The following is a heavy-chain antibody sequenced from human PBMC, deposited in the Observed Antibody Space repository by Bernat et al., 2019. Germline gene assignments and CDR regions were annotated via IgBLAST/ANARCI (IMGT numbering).Heavy chain of an antibody. CDR1: GGSISSSSYY. J-gene: IGHJ3*02. V-gene: IGHV4-39*01. CDR2: IYYSGST. CDR3: ARQGRQLGAGAFDI. Sequence: QLQLQESGPGLVKPSATLSLTCTVSGGSISSSSYYWGWIRQPPGQGLEWIGSIYYSGSTYYNPSLKSRVTISVDTSKNQFSLKLSSVTAADPAVYYCARQGRQLGAGAFDIWGQGTMVTV. D-gene: IGHD6-6*01.